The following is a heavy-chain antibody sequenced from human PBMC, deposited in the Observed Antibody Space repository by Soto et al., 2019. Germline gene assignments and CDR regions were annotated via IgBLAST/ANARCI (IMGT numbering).Heavy chain of an antibody. Sequence: QVQLVESGGGVVQPGRSLRLSCAASGFTFSSYGIHWVRQAPGKGLEWVADISHDGNNKYYADSVKGRFTISRDNSKNTLYLQINSLRAEDTAVYYCVKNGPRSGSGAFDIWGQGTVVTVSS. D-gene: IGHD3-10*01. CDR1: GFTFSSYG. CDR3: VKNGPRSGSGAFDI. V-gene: IGHV3-30*18. J-gene: IGHJ3*02. CDR2: ISHDGNNK.